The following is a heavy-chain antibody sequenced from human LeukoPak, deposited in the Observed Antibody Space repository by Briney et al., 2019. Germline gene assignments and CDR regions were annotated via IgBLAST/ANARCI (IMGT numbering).Heavy chain of an antibody. Sequence: ASVKVSCKASGYTFSDHHILWVRQAPGQGLEWMGWIHPNGHDTKYAQKFQGRMTMTTDTSISTAYMELNRVTSDDTAVYHCSGHYGPGPVWGQGTLITASS. V-gene: IGHV1-2*02. D-gene: IGHD3-10*01. CDR2: IHPNGHDT. J-gene: IGHJ4*02. CDR1: GYTFSDHH. CDR3: SGHYGPGPV.